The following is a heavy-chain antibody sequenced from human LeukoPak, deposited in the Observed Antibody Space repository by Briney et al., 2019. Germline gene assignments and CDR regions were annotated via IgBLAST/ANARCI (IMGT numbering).Heavy chain of an antibody. CDR3: AREREGPYGYLDY. CDR2: IYTSGST. V-gene: IGHV4-61*02. Sequence: SETLSLTCTASGGSISSASYYWSWIRQPAGKGLQWIGRIYTSGSTYYNPSLKSRVTISVDTSKNQFSLKLSSVTAADTAVYYCAREREGPYGYLDYWGQGILVTVSS. CDR1: GGSISSASYY. J-gene: IGHJ4*02. D-gene: IGHD4-17*01.